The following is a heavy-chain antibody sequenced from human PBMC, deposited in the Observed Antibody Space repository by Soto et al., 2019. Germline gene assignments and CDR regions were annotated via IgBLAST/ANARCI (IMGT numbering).Heavy chain of an antibody. CDR1: GYTLTELS. CDR3: AYTLSSAAIRHPFLS. CDR2: FDPEDGET. J-gene: IGHJ5*02. Sequence: ASVKVSCKVSGYTLTELSMHWVRQAPGKGLEWMGGFDPEDGETIYAQKFQGRVTMTEDTSTDTAYMELSSLRSEDTAVYYCAYTLSSAAIRHPFLSWGQGTLVTVSS. V-gene: IGHV1-24*01. D-gene: IGHD3-10*02.